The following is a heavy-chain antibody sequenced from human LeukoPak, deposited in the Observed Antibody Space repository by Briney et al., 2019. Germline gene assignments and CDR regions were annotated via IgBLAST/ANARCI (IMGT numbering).Heavy chain of an antibody. Sequence: GASVKVSCKASGYTFTSYYMHWVRQAPGQGLERMGIINPSGGSTSYAQKFQGRVTMTRDMSTSTVYMELSSLRSEDTAVYYCARGPLVPNYDILTGYYGHDAFDIWGQGTMVTVSS. CDR2: INPSGGST. D-gene: IGHD3-9*01. CDR3: ARGPLVPNYDILTGYYGHDAFDI. V-gene: IGHV1-46*01. J-gene: IGHJ3*02. CDR1: GYTFTSYY.